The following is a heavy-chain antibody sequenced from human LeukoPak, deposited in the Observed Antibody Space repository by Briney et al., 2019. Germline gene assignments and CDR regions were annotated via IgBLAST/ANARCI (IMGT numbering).Heavy chain of an antibody. CDR3: ARVNLVVVPAAKGYYYYMDV. J-gene: IGHJ6*03. Sequence: SETLSLTCTVSGGSISSSSYYWGWIRQPPGKGLEWIGSIYYSGSTYYNPSLKSRVTISVDTSKNQFSLKPSSVTAADMAVYYCARVNLVVVPAAKGYYYYMDVWAKGPRSPSP. CDR2: IYYSGST. V-gene: IGHV4-39*07. D-gene: IGHD2-2*01. CDR1: GGSISSSSYY.